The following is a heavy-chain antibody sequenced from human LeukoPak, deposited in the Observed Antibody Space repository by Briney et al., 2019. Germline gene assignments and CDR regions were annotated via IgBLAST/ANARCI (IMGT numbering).Heavy chain of an antibody. J-gene: IGHJ4*02. D-gene: IGHD2-15*01. CDR1: GFTFSSYA. CDR3: AVVAATPVWY. V-gene: IGHV3-23*01. Sequence: GGSLTLSCAASGFTFSSYAMSWVRQAPGRGLEGVSAISGSGGSTYYADSVKGRFTISRDNSKNTLYLQMNSLRAEDTAVYYCAVVAATPVWYWGQGTLVTVSS. CDR2: ISGSGGST.